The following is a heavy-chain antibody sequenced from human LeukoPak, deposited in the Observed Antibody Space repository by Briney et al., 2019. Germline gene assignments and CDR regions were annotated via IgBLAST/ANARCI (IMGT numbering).Heavy chain of an antibody. Sequence: EASVKVSCKASGGTFSSYAISWVRQAPGQGLEWMGRIIPILGIANYAQKFQGRVTITADKSTSTAYMELSSLRSEDTAVYYCARGAPVGVVVVVAANNWFDPWGQGTLVTVSS. CDR2: IIPILGIA. D-gene: IGHD2-15*01. CDR1: GGTFSSYA. V-gene: IGHV1-69*04. CDR3: ARGAPVGVVVVVAANNWFDP. J-gene: IGHJ5*02.